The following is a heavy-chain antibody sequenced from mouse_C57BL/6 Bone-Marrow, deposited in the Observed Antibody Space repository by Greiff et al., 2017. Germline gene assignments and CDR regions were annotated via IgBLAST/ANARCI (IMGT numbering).Heavy chain of an antibody. CDR3: ARGLGRFAY. CDR1: GYTFTSYW. Sequence: QVQLQQSGAELVMPGASVKLSCKASGYTFTSYWMHWVKQRPGQGLEWIGELDPSDSYTNYNQKFKGKSTLTVDKSSSTAYMQLSSLTSEDSAVYYCARGLGRFAYWGQGTLVTVSA. J-gene: IGHJ3*01. CDR2: LDPSDSYT. D-gene: IGHD4-1*01. V-gene: IGHV1-69*01.